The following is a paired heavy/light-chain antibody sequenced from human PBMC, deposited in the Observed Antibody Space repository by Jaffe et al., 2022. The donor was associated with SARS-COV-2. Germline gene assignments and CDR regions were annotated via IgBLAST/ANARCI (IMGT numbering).Heavy chain of an antibody. Sequence: EVQLVESGGGLVKPGGSLRLSCAGSGFTFSSAWMNWVRQAPGKGLEWVGRIKSKNDGGTTDYAAPVKGRFTISRDDSKNTLYLQMNSLKTEDAAVYYCATVYSGLTYYYYYYMDVWGKGTTVTVSS. CDR2: IKSKNDGGTT. J-gene: IGHJ6*03. CDR1: GFTFSSAW. CDR3: ATVYSGLTYYYYYYMDV. V-gene: IGHV3-15*01. D-gene: IGHD3-10*01.
Light chain of an antibody. J-gene: IGKJ5*01. Sequence: EIVLTQSPATLSLSPGERATLSCRASQSISNYLGWYQQKLGQAPRLLIYEASNRATGIPARFSGSGSGTDFTLTISSLEPEDFAVYYCQQRSNRLSITFGQGTRLEIK. CDR2: EAS. CDR3: QQRSNRLSIT. V-gene: IGKV3-11*01. CDR1: QSISNY.